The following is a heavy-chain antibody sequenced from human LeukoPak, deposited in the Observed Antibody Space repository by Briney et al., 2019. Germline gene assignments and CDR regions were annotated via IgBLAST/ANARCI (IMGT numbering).Heavy chain of an antibody. Sequence: ASVKVSCKVSGYTLTELSMHWARQAPGKGLEWMGGFDPEDGETIYAQKFQGRVTMTEDTSTDTAYMELSSLRSEDTAVYYCATDISSSIVGASPNYFDYWGQGTLVTVSS. D-gene: IGHD1-26*01. CDR2: FDPEDGET. J-gene: IGHJ4*02. V-gene: IGHV1-24*01. CDR3: ATDISSSIVGASPNYFDY. CDR1: GYTLTELS.